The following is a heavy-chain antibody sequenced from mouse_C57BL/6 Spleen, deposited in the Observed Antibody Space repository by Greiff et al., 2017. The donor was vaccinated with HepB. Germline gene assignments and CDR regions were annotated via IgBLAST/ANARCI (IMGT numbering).Heavy chain of an antibody. CDR1: GYTFTSYW. CDR3: ARDRDYGSSYGYFDV. D-gene: IGHD1-1*01. V-gene: IGHV1-59*01. J-gene: IGHJ1*03. Sequence: VQLQQPGAELVRPGTSVKLSCKASGYTFTSYWMHWVKQRPGQGLEWIGVIDPSDSYTNYNQKFKGKATLTVDTSSSTAYMQLSSLTSEDSAVYYCARDRDYGSSYGYFDVWGTGTTVTVSS. CDR2: IDPSDSYT.